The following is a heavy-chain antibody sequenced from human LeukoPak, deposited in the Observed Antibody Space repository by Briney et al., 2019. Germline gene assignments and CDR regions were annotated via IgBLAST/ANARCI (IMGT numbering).Heavy chain of an antibody. CDR2: VHLDGRT. Sequence: SETLSLTCGVPGGSVTSTNWWTWVRQPPGKGLGWIGEVHLDGRTNYNPSLKSRLTISVDLSENHISLKLTSVTAADTAVYYCAREGGFFRPLDYSGQGTLVTVSS. D-gene: IGHD3-3*01. J-gene: IGHJ4*02. CDR1: GGSVTSTNW. CDR3: AREGGFFRPLDY. V-gene: IGHV4-4*02.